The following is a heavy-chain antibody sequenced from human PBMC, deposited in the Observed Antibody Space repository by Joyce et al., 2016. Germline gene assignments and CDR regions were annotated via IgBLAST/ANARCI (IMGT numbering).Heavy chain of an antibody. CDR3: ARDVLTTVTKAYGY. J-gene: IGHJ4*02. V-gene: IGHV3-21*01. CDR2: ISRDNTYI. CDR1: GFIFSSYS. Sequence: EVQLVESGGGLVKPGESLRLSCTASGFIFSSYSMTWVRQAPGKGLEWVPSISRDNTYIFHADSVKGRFTISRDNARNSLYLQMNSLRAEDTAVYYCARDVLTTVTKAYGYWGQGTLVAVSS. D-gene: IGHD4-11*01.